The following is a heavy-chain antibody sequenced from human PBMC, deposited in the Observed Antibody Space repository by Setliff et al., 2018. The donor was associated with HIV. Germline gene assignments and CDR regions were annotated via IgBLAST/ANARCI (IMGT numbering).Heavy chain of an antibody. CDR1: GFTFSNYD. D-gene: IGHD2-2*02. CDR3: AREGARCTSVRCYTPDY. Sequence: PGGSLRLSCAASGFTFSNYDMNWVRQAPGKGLEWVANINYNGGSTYYADSVKGRFTISRDNAKNSLYLEMNSLRAEDTAVYYCAREGARCTSVRCYTPDYWGQGTLVTVSS. CDR2: INYNGGST. V-gene: IGHV3-23*01. J-gene: IGHJ4*02.